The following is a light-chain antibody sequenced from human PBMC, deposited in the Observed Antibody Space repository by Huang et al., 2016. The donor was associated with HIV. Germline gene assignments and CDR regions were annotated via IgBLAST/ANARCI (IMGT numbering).Light chain of an antibody. CDR1: QSVSSN. CDR3: QQYNNWPPLT. CDR2: GAS. J-gene: IGKJ4*01. V-gene: IGKV3-15*01. Sequence: EIVMTQSPATLSVSPGERATLSCRASQSVSSNLAWPQQKPGQAPRLLIYGASTRATGIPARCSGSGSGTEFTLTISSLQSEDVAVYYCQQYNNWPPLTFGGGTKVEIK.